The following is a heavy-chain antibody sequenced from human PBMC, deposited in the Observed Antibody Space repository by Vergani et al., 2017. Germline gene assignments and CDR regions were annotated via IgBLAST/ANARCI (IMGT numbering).Heavy chain of an antibody. Sequence: QVQLQESGPGLVKPSETLSLTCDVSNYSITTGFYWAWIRPPPGKGLVWIGGVFHSDNTYYNPSLESRVTISADPSKNQFSLKLTSVTAADTALYYCARQHRGYYDSSGYFDYWGQGTLITVSS. CDR2: VFHSDNT. D-gene: IGHD3-22*01. J-gene: IGHJ4*02. V-gene: IGHV4-38-2*01. CDR3: ARQHRGYYDSSGYFDY. CDR1: NYSITTGFY.